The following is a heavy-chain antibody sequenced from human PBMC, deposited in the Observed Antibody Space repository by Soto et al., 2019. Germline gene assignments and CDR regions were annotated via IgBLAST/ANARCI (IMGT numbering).Heavy chain of an antibody. D-gene: IGHD3-16*01. CDR1: GFTFSSYG. Sequence: QVQLVESGGGVVQPGRSLRLSCAASGFTFSSYGMHWVRQAPGKGLEWVAVIWYDGSNKYYANSVKGRFTISRDNSKNTLYLQMNRLRAEDTAVYYCARESPYDYVWGKSVDYWGQGTLVTVSS. CDR3: ARESPYDYVWGKSVDY. J-gene: IGHJ4*02. CDR2: IWYDGSNK. V-gene: IGHV3-33*01.